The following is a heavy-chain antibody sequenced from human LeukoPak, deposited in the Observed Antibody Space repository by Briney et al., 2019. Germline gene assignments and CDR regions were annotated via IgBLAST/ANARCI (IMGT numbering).Heavy chain of an antibody. CDR1: GFTFSNYA. Sequence: PGGSLRLSCAASGFTFSNYAMNWLRQARGKGLEGVAAITGSGDSTYYPDSVKGRFAISRDNTKNTLYLQMISLAAEATAVYYCATLGGSGLKNWFDPWGPGTLVTVSS. D-gene: IGHD3-10*01. CDR2: ITGSGDST. CDR3: ATLGGSGLKNWFDP. V-gene: IGHV3-23*01. J-gene: IGHJ5*02.